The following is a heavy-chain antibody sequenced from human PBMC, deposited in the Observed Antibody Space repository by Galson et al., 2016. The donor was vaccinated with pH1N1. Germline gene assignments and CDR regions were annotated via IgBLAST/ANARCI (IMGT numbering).Heavy chain of an antibody. V-gene: IGHV3-74*01. CDR1: GFTFSTYW. J-gene: IGHJ4*02. Sequence: SLRLSCAATGFTFSTYWMHWVRQVPGKGLVWVARITPDGVTTTYADSVRGRFTISRDDSKNSLYLQLNSLKTEDTAVYYCVRGGGREGYNLLDSWGQGTLVTVSS. D-gene: IGHD5-24*01. CDR3: VRGGGREGYNLLDS. CDR2: ITPDGVTT.